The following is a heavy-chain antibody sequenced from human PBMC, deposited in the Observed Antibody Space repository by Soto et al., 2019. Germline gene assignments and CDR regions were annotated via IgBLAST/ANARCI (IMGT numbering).Heavy chain of an antibody. V-gene: IGHV3-9*01. Sequence: EVQLVESGGGLVQPGRSLRLSCAASGFTFDDYAMHWVRQAPGKGLEWVSGISWNSGSIGYADSVKGRFTISRDNAKNSLYLQMNSLRAEDTALYYCARIPVAGRDYWGQGTLVTVSS. J-gene: IGHJ4*02. CDR3: ARIPVAGRDY. D-gene: IGHD6-19*01. CDR1: GFTFDDYA. CDR2: ISWNSGSI.